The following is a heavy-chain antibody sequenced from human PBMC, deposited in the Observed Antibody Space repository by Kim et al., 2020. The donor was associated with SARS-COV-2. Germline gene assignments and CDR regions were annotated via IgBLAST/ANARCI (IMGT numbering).Heavy chain of an antibody. V-gene: IGHV3-7*03. CDR3: ASSRPPRYYYYGMDV. Sequence: GGSLRLSCAASGFTFSSYWMSWVRQAPGKGLEWVANIKQDGSEKYYVDSVKGRFTISRDNAKNSLYLQMNSLRAEDTAVYYCASSRPPRYYYYGMDVWGQGTTVTVSS. CDR2: IKQDGSEK. CDR1: GFTFSSYW. J-gene: IGHJ6*02.